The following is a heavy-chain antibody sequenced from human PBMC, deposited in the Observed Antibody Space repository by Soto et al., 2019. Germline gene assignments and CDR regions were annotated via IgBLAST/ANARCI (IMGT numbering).Heavy chain of an antibody. J-gene: IGHJ6*03. V-gene: IGHV4-59*01. Sequence: PSETLSLTCTVSGGSISSYYWSWIRQPPGKGLEWIGYIYYSGSTNYNPSLKSRVTISVDTSKNQFSLKLSSVTAADTAVYYCARVDYDFWSGYRSWHMAVWGKGTTVTVSS. CDR2: IYYSGST. D-gene: IGHD3-3*01. CDR3: ARVDYDFWSGYRSWHMAV. CDR1: GGSISSYY.